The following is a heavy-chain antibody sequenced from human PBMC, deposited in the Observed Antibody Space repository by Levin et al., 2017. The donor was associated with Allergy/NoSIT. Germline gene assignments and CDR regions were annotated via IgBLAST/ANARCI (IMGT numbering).Heavy chain of an antibody. D-gene: IGHD6-19*01. V-gene: IGHV3-64*01. CDR3: VRTGQEGAGGGMDV. CDR2: ISSDGGTT. Sequence: GGSLRLSCAASGFTFSSYAMHWVRQAPGKGLEYVSAISSDGGTTFYANSVKGRFTISRAISKNTLYLQMGSLRAEDMAVYYCVRTGQEGAGGGMDVWGQGTTVTVSS. CDR1: GFTFSSYA. J-gene: IGHJ6*02.